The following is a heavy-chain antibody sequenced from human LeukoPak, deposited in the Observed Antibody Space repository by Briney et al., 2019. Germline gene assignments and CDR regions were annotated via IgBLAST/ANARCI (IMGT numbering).Heavy chain of an antibody. V-gene: IGHV3-30*02. J-gene: IGHJ4*02. CDR2: IGYDGSEI. Sequence: GGSLRPSCATSGFTFSTYGMHWVRQAPGKGLEWVAFIGYDGSEIHYADSVKGRFTISRDNSKNTVHLQMGGLRGEDTAVYYCAKRGKDSPGYYNYFDSWGQGTLVTVSS. CDR1: GFTFSTYG. D-gene: IGHD3-22*01. CDR3: AKRGKDSPGYYNYFDS.